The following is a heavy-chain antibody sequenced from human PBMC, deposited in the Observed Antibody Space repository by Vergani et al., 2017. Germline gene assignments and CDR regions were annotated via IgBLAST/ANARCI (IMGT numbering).Heavy chain of an antibody. D-gene: IGHD1-26*01. CDR2: IYTSGST. V-gene: IGHV4-4*07. CDR3: ARERSGSYLDAFDI. CDR1: GGSITSYY. J-gene: IGHJ3*02. Sequence: QVQLQESGPGLVKPSETLSLTCSVSGGSITSYYWSWIRQPAGKGLAWIGRIYTSGSTKYNPSLKSRVTMSVDTSKNQFSLKLNSVTAADTAMYYCARERSGSYLDAFDIWGQGTMVTVSS.